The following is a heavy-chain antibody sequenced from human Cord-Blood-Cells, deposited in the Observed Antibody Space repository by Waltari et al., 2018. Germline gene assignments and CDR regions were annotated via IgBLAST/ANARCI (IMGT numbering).Heavy chain of an antibody. CDR3: ARDRKYSSSSYYYGMDV. Sequence: QVQLQESGPGLVKPSETLSLTCPVSGGSISSYYWSWLRQPPGKGLEWIGYIYYSGSTNYNPSLKSRVTISVDTSKNQFSLKLSSVTAADTAVYYCARDRKYSSSSYYYGMDVWGQGTTVTVSS. CDR1: GGSISSYY. J-gene: IGHJ6*02. V-gene: IGHV4-59*01. D-gene: IGHD6-6*01. CDR2: IYYSGST.